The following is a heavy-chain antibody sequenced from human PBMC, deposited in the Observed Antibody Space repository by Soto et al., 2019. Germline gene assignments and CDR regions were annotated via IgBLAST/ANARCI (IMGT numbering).Heavy chain of an antibody. D-gene: IGHD6-19*01. CDR3: ERDADSSGLHY. CDR2: IYPAGPT. CDR1: GFTVSGMF. Sequence: GSSLRLSCAASGFTVSGMFMNWVRQAPGKGLEWVSVIYPAGPTYYADSVKGRFTISRDNSKNTLFLQLNNLRAEDTAVYYCERDADSSGLHYWGQGILVTGSS. V-gene: IGHV3-53*01. J-gene: IGHJ4*02.